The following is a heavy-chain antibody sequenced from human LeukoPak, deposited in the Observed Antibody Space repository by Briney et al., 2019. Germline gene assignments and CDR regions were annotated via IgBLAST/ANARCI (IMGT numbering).Heavy chain of an antibody. J-gene: IGHJ3*02. D-gene: IGHD6-19*01. V-gene: IGHV1-18*04. CDR1: GYTFTSYY. Sequence: ASVKVSYKASGYTFTSYYMHWVRQAPGQGLECMGWISAYNGNTNYAQKLQGRVTMTTDTSTSTAYMELRSLRSDDTAVYYCARDKPAVAGKDAFDIWGQGTMVTVSS. CDR2: ISAYNGNT. CDR3: ARDKPAVAGKDAFDI.